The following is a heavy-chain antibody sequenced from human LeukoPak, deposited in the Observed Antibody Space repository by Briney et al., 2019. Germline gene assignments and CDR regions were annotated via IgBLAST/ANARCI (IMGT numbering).Heavy chain of an antibody. Sequence: PGRSLRLSCAASGFTFSSYAMHWVRQAPGKGLEWVAVISYDGSNKCYADSVKGRFTISRDNSKNTLYLQMNSLRAEDTAVYYCARVAGISPFDYWGQGTLVTVSS. CDR1: GFTFSSYA. J-gene: IGHJ4*02. V-gene: IGHV3-30-3*01. D-gene: IGHD6-13*01. CDR2: ISYDGSNK. CDR3: ARVAGISPFDY.